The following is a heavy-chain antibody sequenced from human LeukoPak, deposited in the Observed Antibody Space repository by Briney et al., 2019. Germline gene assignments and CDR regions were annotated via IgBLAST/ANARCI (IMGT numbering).Heavy chain of an antibody. Sequence: GASVKVSCKASGYTFTGYYMHWVRQAPGQGLEWMGWINPNSGGTNYAQKFQGRVTMTRDTSISTAYMELSRLRSDDTAVYYCAKARHWGSPTVTTEANAFDIWGQGTMVTVSS. CDR3: AKARHWGSPTVTTEANAFDI. D-gene: IGHD4-17*01. CDR1: GYTFTGYY. V-gene: IGHV1-2*02. J-gene: IGHJ3*02. CDR2: INPNSGGT.